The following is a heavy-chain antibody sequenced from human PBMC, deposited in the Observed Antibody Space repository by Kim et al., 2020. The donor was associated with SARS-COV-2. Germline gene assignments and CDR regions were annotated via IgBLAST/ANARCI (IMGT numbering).Heavy chain of an antibody. D-gene: IGHD3-3*01. Sequence: RKSRITLSVDTSKNQFSRKLSAVTAADTAVYYCARVCTIFGVVLWLFDPWGQGTLVTVSS. J-gene: IGHJ5*02. V-gene: IGHV4-34*01. CDR3: ARVCTIFGVVLWLFDP.